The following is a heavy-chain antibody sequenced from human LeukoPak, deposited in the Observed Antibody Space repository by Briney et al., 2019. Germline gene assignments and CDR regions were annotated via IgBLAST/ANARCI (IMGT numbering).Heavy chain of an antibody. Sequence: GRSLRLSCTASGFTFGDYAMSWFRQAPGKWLEWVGFIRSKPYGGTTDYAASVKGRFTIPREDYKSIAYLQMYRLKTEDTAVYYCTRGAGCGRGRCYPIDYWGQGTLVTVSS. V-gene: IGHV3-49*03. J-gene: IGHJ4*02. CDR3: TRGAGCGRGRCYPIDY. CDR1: GFTFGDYA. D-gene: IGHD2-15*01. CDR2: IRSKPYGGTT.